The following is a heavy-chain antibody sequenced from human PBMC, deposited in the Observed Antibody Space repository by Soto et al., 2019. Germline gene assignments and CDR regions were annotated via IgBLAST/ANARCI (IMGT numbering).Heavy chain of an antibody. Sequence: EVQLLESGGGLVQPGGSLRLSCAASGFTFSSYAMSWVRQAPGKGLEWVSAISGSGGSTYYADSVKGRFTISRDNSKNTLYLQMNSLRAEDTAVYYCAKEPLSGSYYLIPHYFDYRGQGTLVTVSS. CDR3: AKEPLSGSYYLIPHYFDY. V-gene: IGHV3-23*01. J-gene: IGHJ4*02. D-gene: IGHD3-10*01. CDR1: GFTFSSYA. CDR2: ISGSGGST.